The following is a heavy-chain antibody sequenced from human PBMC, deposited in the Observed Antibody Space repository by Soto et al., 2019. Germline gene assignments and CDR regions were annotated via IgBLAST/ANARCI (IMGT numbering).Heavy chain of an antibody. J-gene: IGHJ6*03. CDR1: GFTFSSYG. V-gene: IGHV3-30*18. CDR2: ISYDGSNK. Sequence: EGSLRLSCAASGFTFSSYGMHWVRQAPGKGLEWVAVISYDGSNKYYADSVKGRFTISRDNSKNTLYLQMNSLRAEDTAVYYCAKDKTYYSGRHYYYYYMDVCGKRTTVTVSS. D-gene: IGHD3-10*01. CDR3: AKDKTYYSGRHYYYYYMDV.